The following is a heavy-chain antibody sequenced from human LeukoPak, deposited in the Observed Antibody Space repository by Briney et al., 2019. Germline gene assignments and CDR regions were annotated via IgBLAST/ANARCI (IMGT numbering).Heavy chain of an antibody. J-gene: IGHJ4*02. V-gene: IGHV3-30*18. CDR1: GFTFSSYG. CDR2: ISYDGSNK. CDR3: AKDGIVVSYFDY. Sequence: GRSLRLSCAASGFTFSSYGIHWVRQAPGKGLEWVAIISYDGSNKYYADSVKGRFTISRDNSKNTLYLQMNSLRAEDTAMYYCAKDGIVVSYFDYWGQGTLVTVSS. D-gene: IGHD3-22*01.